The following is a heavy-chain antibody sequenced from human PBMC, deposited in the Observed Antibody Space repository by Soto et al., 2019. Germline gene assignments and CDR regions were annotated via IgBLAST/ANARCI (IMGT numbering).Heavy chain of an antibody. Sequence: SQTLSLTCAISGDSVSSNSAAWNWIRQSPSRGLERLGRTYYRSKWYNDYAVSVKSRITINPDTSKNQFSLLLNSVTPEDTAVYYCARDRYCSGGSCFSYWYFDLWGRGTLVTVSS. D-gene: IGHD2-15*01. V-gene: IGHV6-1*01. CDR1: GDSVSSNSAA. J-gene: IGHJ2*01. CDR3: ARDRYCSGGSCFSYWYFDL. CDR2: TYYRSKWYN.